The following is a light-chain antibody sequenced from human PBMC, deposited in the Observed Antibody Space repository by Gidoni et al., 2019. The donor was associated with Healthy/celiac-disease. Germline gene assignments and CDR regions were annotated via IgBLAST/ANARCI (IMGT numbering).Light chain of an antibody. V-gene: IGLV1-47*01. CDR3: AAWDDILSGVV. CDR2: RNN. Sequence: SVLTQRPSASRTTGLRVTISCAGSSPNVGSNYVSWYQQLPATAPKLLIYRNNQRPSGVPDRFSCSKSGTSASLAISGLRSEDDADYYCAAWDDILSGVVFGGGTKLTVL. CDR1: SPNVGSNY. J-gene: IGLJ2*01.